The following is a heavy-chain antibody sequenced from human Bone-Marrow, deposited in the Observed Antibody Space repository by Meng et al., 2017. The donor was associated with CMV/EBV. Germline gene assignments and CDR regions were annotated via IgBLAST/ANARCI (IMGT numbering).Heavy chain of an antibody. CDR3: ARSLELDLFDY. D-gene: IGHD1-7*01. J-gene: IGHJ4*02. CDR2: INPNSGGT. V-gene: IGHV1-2*02. CDR1: GYTFTGYY. Sequence: ASVKVSCKASGYTFTGYYMHWVRQAPGQGLEWMGWINPNSGGTNYALKFQGRVTMTRDTSISTAYMELSRLRSDDTAVYYCARSLELDLFDYWGQGTLVTVSS.